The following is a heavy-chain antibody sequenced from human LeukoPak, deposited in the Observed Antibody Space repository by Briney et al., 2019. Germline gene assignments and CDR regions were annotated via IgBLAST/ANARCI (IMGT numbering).Heavy chain of an antibody. CDR3: ARLAVVELPAARSNYFDY. CDR2: IYYSGTT. D-gene: IGHD2-2*01. CDR1: GFSISSGYF. V-gene: IGHV4-38-2*01. Sequence: PSETLSLTCAVSGFSISSGYFWAWVRRPPGKGQEWIGSIYYSGTTYYSPSLKRRVAISVDTSKNQFSLKLNSVTAADTAMSHCARLAVVELPAARSNYFDYWGQGNLVTVSS. J-gene: IGHJ4*02.